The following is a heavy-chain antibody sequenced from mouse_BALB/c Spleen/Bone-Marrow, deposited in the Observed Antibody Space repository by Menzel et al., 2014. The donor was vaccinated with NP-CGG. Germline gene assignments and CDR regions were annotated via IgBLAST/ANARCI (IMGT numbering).Heavy chain of an antibody. V-gene: IGHV1-7*01. CDR1: GYTFTSYW. CDR3: ARQITTVDYAMDY. Sequence: VQLQQSGAELAKPGASVKMSCKASGYTFTSYWMHWVNQRPGQGLEWIGYINPSTGYTEYNQKFKDKATLTADKSSSTAYMQLSSLTSEDSAVYYCARQITTVDYAMDYWGQGTSVTVSS. D-gene: IGHD1-1*01. J-gene: IGHJ4*01. CDR2: INPSTGYT.